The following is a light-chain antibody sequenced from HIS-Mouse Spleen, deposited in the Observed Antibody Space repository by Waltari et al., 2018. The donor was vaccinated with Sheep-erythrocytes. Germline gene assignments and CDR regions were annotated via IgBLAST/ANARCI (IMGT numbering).Light chain of an antibody. CDR1: SSAVGSYNL. CDR2: EGS. V-gene: IGLV2-23*01. J-gene: IGLJ3*02. CDR3: CSYAGSSTPWV. Sequence: QSALTQPASVSGSPGQSLTISCTGTSSAVGSYNLVSWYQQHPGKAPKLMIYEGSKRPSGVSNRFSGSKSGNTASLTISGLQAEDEADYYCCSYAGSSTPWVFGGGTKLTVL.